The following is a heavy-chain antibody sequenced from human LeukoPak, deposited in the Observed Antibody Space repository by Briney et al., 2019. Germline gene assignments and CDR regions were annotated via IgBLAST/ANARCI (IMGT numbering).Heavy chain of an antibody. D-gene: IGHD6-19*01. CDR2: IYTSGST. J-gene: IGHJ4*02. CDR3: ARVAVAGLDY. V-gene: IGHV4-61*02. CDR1: GGSINSGSYY. Sequence: PSETLSLTCTVSGGSINSGSYYWSWIRQPAGKGLEWIGRIYTSGSTNYNPSLKSRVTISLDTSKNQFSLKLSSVTAADTAVYYCARVAVAGLDYWGQGTLVTVSS.